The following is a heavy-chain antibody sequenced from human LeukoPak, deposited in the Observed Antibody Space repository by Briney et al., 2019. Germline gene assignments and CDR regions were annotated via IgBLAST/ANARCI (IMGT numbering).Heavy chain of an antibody. CDR2: IYTSGST. V-gene: IGHV4-4*07. CDR1: GGSISSYY. Sequence: PSETLSLTCTVSGGSISSYYWSWIRQPAGKGLEWIGRIYTSGSTNYNPSLKSRVTISVDTSKNQFSLKLSSVTAADTAVYYCASIAARPITSRGVDYWGQGTLVTVSS. J-gene: IGHJ4*02. CDR3: ASIAARPITSRGVDY. D-gene: IGHD6-6*01.